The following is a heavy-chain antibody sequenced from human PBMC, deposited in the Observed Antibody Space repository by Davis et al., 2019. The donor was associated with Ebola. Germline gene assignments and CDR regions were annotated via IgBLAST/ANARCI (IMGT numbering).Heavy chain of an antibody. D-gene: IGHD4-17*01. CDR3: ARGVGDYPLNYFDY. CDR2: ISSSSSYI. V-gene: IGHV3-21*01. CDR1: GFTFSSYS. J-gene: IGHJ4*02. Sequence: PGGSLRLSCAASGFTFSSYSMNWVRQAPGKGLEWVSSISSSSSYIYYADSVKGRFTISRDNAKNSLYLQMNSLRAEDTAVYYCARGVGDYPLNYFDYWGQGTLVTVSS.